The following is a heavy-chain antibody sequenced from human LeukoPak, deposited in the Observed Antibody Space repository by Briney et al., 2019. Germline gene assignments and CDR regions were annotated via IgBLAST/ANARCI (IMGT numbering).Heavy chain of an antibody. CDR3: ARGLDCRSTSCYLDN. V-gene: IGHV3-7*01. J-gene: IGHJ4*02. D-gene: IGHD2-2*01. CDR1: GFTFTKYW. Sequence: GGSLRLSCAASGFTFTKYWMTWVRQAPGKGLEWVANIKQDGSEKFYVDSVKGRFTISRDNAKNSLDLQINSLGAKDTAVYYCARGLDCRSTSCYLDNWGQGTLVTVSS. CDR2: IKQDGSEK.